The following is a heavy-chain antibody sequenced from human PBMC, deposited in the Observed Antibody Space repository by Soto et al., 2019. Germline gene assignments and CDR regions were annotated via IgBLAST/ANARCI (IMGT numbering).Heavy chain of an antibody. Sequence: PGGSLRLSCAASGFTFSSYGMHWVRQAPGKGLEWVAIIWYDGSNNYYADSVKGRFTISRDNSKNTLYLQMNSLRAEDTAVYYWARGGRREWGRPRDVWGKGTTVTVS. V-gene: IGHV3-33*01. CDR3: ARGGRREWGRPRDV. CDR1: GFTFSSYG. CDR2: IWYDGSNN. D-gene: IGHD3-16*01. J-gene: IGHJ6*03.